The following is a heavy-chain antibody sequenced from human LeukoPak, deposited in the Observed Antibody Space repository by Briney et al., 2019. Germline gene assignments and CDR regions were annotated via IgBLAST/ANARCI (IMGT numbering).Heavy chain of an antibody. Sequence: GGSLRLSCATPGFSLTNYWMHWVRQAPGKGLVWVSRIDEYGRATFYADSVKGRFTISRDLAKNTLYLQMNSLRAEDTAVYFCARDLVLGSGSYGHWGQGTLVAVSA. V-gene: IGHV3-74*01. CDR2: IDEYGRAT. CDR3: ARDLVLGSGSYGH. J-gene: IGHJ4*02. CDR1: GFSLTNYW. D-gene: IGHD3-10*01.